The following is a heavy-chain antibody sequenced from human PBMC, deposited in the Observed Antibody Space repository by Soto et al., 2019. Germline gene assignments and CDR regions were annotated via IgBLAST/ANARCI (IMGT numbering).Heavy chain of an antibody. D-gene: IGHD5-12*01. CDR2: INHNIGTI. CDR1: GFPFRTYA. J-gene: IGHJ4*02. V-gene: IGHV3-48*02. CDR3: VRDRGYTGYDLEY. Sequence: EVQLVEAGGGLIQPEGSLRLSCAASGFPFRTYAMNWVRQAPGKGLEWVSYINHNIGTIYYADSVKGRFTISRDNAKNSLYLQMNGLRDEDTALYYCVRDRGYTGYDLEYWGQGTLVTVSS.